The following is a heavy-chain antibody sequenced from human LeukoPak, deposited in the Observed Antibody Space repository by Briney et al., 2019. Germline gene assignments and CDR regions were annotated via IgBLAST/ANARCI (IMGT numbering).Heavy chain of an antibody. Sequence: PGGSLRLSCAASGFTFSSYEMNWVRQAPGKGLEWVSYISSSGSTIYYADSVKGRFTISRDNAKNSLYLQMNSLRAEDTAVYYCAREGGEWELLRTFDYWGRGTLVTVSS. CDR2: ISSSGSTI. CDR3: AREGGEWELLRTFDY. CDR1: GFTFSSYE. D-gene: IGHD1-26*01. J-gene: IGHJ4*02. V-gene: IGHV3-48*03.